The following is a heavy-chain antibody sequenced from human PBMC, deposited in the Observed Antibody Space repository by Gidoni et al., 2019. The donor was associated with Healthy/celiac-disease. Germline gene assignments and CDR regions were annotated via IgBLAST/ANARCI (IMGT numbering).Heavy chain of an antibody. D-gene: IGHD2-15*01. J-gene: IGHJ4*02. CDR2: IYYSGST. CDR1: GGSISSSSYY. V-gene: IGHV4-39*01. Sequence: QLQLQESGPGLVKPSETLSLTCTVSGGSISSSSYYWGWIRQPPGKGLEWIGSIYYSGSTYYNPSLKSRVTISVDTSKNQFSLKLSSVTAADTAVYYCARHETGRYGGNPIYWGQGTLVTVSS. CDR3: ARHETGRYGGNPIY.